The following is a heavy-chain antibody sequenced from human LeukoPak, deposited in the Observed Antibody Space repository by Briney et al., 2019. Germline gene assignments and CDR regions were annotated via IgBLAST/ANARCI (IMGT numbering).Heavy chain of an antibody. J-gene: IGHJ4*02. D-gene: IGHD6-19*01. V-gene: IGHV3-21*01. CDR1: GFTFSAYG. Sequence: GGSLRLSCAVSGFTFSAYGMHWVRQAPGKGLEWVSSISSSSSYIYYADSVKGRFTISRDNAKNSLYLQMNSLRAEDTAVYYCARDSSGWRGYFDYWGQGTLVTVSS. CDR2: ISSSSSYI. CDR3: ARDSSGWRGYFDY.